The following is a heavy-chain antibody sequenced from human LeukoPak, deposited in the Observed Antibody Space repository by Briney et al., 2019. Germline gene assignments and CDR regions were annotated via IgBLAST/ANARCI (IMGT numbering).Heavy chain of an antibody. Sequence: GGSLRLSCATSGFSLSRNGMHWVRQAPGQGLEWVAFILSDGSYEYYADSVKGRFTISRDTSRNTLFLQMSSLRSEDTAVYYCARVPGIRFLDWFDPWGQGTLVTVSS. J-gene: IGHJ5*02. D-gene: IGHD3-3*01. V-gene: IGHV3-30*02. CDR2: ILSDGSYE. CDR3: ARVPGIRFLDWFDP. CDR1: GFSLSRNG.